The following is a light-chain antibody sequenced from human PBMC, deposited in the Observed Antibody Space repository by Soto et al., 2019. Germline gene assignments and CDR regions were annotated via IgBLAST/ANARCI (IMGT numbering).Light chain of an antibody. J-gene: IGLJ1*01. CDR1: SSDVGSYNR. CDR3: NSYTTGNTYV. V-gene: IGLV2-18*02. Sequence: SLLTQPPSVSGSPGQSVAISCRGTSSDVGSYNRVSWYQQPPGTAPKLMIYEVSNRPSGVPDRFSGSKSGNTASLTISGLQAEDEADYYCNSYTTGNTYVFGTGTKVTVL. CDR2: EVS.